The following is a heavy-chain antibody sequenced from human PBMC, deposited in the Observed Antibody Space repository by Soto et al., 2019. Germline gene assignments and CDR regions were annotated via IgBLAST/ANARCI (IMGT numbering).Heavy chain of an antibody. V-gene: IGHV3-23*01. Sequence: ESGGGLVQPGGSLRLSCAASGFTFSSYAMSWVRQAPGKGLEWVSAISGSGGSTYYADSVKGRFTISRDNSKNTLYLQMNSLRAEDTVVYYCAKDKKYCSSTSCYTVFDYWGQGTLVTVSS. J-gene: IGHJ4*02. CDR1: GFTFSSYA. CDR2: ISGSGGST. D-gene: IGHD2-2*02. CDR3: AKDKKYCSSTSCYTVFDY.